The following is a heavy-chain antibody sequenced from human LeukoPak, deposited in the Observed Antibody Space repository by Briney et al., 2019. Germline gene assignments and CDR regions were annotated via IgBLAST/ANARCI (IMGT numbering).Heavy chain of an antibody. CDR2: INPSGGST. V-gene: IGHV1-46*01. CDR3: ARDGYGDKGYYYGMDV. J-gene: IGHJ6*02. D-gene: IGHD4-17*01. CDR1: GYTFTSYY. Sequence: ASVKVSCKASGYTFTSYYMHWVRQAPGQGLEWMGIINPSGGSTSYAQKFQGRVTMTRDTSTSTVYMELSSLRSEDTAVYYCARDGYGDKGYYYGMDVWGQGTTVTVSS.